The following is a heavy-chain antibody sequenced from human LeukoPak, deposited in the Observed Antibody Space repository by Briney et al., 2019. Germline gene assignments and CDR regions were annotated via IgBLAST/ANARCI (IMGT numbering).Heavy chain of an antibody. V-gene: IGHV3-23*01. CDR1: GFTFSSYA. D-gene: IGHD3-10*01. Sequence: GGPLRLSCAASGFTFSSYAMSWVRQAPGKGLEWVSAISGSGGSTYYADSVKGRFTISRDNSKNTLYLQMNSLRAEDTAVYYCAKGYYGSGSYYFVYWGQGTLVTVSS. J-gene: IGHJ4*02. CDR2: ISGSGGST. CDR3: AKGYYGSGSYYFVY.